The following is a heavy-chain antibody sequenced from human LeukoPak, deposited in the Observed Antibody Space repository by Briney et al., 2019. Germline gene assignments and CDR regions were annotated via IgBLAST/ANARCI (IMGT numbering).Heavy chain of an antibody. J-gene: IGHJ3*02. V-gene: IGHV4-59*08. CDR1: GGSISSYY. D-gene: IGHD2-15*01. Sequence: SETLSLTCTVSGGSISSYYWSWIRQPPGKGLEWIGYIYYSGSTNYNPSLKSRVTISVDTSKNQFSLKLSSVTAADTAVYYCARHRWCSGGSCYPRAFDIWGQGTMVTVSS. CDR2: IYYSGST. CDR3: ARHRWCSGGSCYPRAFDI.